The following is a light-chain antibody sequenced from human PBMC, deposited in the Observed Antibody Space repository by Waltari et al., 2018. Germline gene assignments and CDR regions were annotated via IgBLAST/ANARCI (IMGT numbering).Light chain of an antibody. V-gene: IGKV1-5*03. J-gene: IGKJ1*01. CDR2: KAS. CDR1: QSISSW. Sequence: DIQMTQSPSTLSASVGDRVTITCRASQSISSWLAWYQQKPGKAPKLLNYKASSLESGVPSRFSGSGSGTEFTLTISSLQPDDFATYYCQQYSSDSTFGQGTKVEIK. CDR3: QQYSSDST.